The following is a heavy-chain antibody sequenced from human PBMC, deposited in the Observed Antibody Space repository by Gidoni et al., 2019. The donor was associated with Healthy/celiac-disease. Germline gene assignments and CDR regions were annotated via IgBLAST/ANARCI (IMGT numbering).Heavy chain of an antibody. J-gene: IGHJ2*01. CDR2: ISSSSSYI. V-gene: IGHV3-21*01. D-gene: IGHD3-16*01. Sequence: EVQLVESGGGLVKPGGSLRLSCAASGFTFSSYSMNWVRQAPGKGLEWVSSISSSSSYIYYADSVKGRFTISRDNAKNSLYLQMNSLRAEDTAVYYCARDRWGDWYFDLWGRGTLVTVSS. CDR1: GFTFSSYS. CDR3: ARDRWGDWYFDL.